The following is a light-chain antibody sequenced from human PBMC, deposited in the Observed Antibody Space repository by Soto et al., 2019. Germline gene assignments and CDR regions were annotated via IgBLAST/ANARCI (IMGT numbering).Light chain of an antibody. Sequence: DIEMTQSPSSLSASVGDRVTITCRASQSISSYLNWYQQKPGKAPRLLIYAVSNLQSGVPSRFSGSGSRTDFTLTISSLQPEDFATYYCQQNYITPLAFGPGTKVDTK. V-gene: IGKV1-39*01. J-gene: IGKJ3*01. CDR1: QSISSY. CDR2: AVS. CDR3: QQNYITPLA.